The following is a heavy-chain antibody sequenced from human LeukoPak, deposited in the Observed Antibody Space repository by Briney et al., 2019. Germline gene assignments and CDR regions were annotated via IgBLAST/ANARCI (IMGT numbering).Heavy chain of an antibody. D-gene: IGHD3-10*01. CDR2: IYYSGST. CDR3: ARRAKTYYYGSGSYTYYMDV. J-gene: IGHJ6*03. CDR1: GGSISSYY. Sequence: SETLSLTCTVSGGSISSYYWSWIRQPPGKGLEWIGYIYYSGSTNYNPSFKSRVTISVDTSKNQFSLKLSSVTAADTAVYYCARRAKTYYYGSGSYTYYMDVWGKGTTVTISS. V-gene: IGHV4-59*12.